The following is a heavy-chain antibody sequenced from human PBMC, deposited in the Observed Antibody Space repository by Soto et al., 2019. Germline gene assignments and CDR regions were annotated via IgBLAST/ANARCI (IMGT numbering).Heavy chain of an antibody. V-gene: IGHV1-69*01. D-gene: IGHD7-27*01. CDR1: GGTFSSYA. Sequence: QVQLVQSGAEVKKPGSSVKVSCKASGGTFSSYAISWVRQAPGQGLEWMGGIIPIFGTANYAQKFQGRVTITADESTSTAYMELSSLRSEDTAVHYCATWGLSARHRKRGAFDIWGQGTMVTVSS. CDR3: ATWGLSARHRKRGAFDI. J-gene: IGHJ3*02. CDR2: IIPIFGTA.